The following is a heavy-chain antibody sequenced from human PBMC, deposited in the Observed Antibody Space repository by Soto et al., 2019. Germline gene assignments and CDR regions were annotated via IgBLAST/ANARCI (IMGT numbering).Heavy chain of an antibody. Sequence: ASVKVSCKASGYTFTGYYMHWVRQAPGQGLEWMGWINPISGGTNYAQKFQGRVTMTGDESTSTAYMELSSLRSEDTAVYYCARGKTYYYDSSGWFIDAFDIWGQGTMVTVS. J-gene: IGHJ3*02. D-gene: IGHD3-22*01. CDR3: ARGKTYYYDSSGWFIDAFDI. CDR2: INPISGGT. V-gene: IGHV1-2*02. CDR1: GYTFTGYY.